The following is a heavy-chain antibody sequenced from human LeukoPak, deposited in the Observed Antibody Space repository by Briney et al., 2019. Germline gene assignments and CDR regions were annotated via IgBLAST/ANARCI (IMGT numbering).Heavy chain of an antibody. CDR1: GGSISSYY. D-gene: IGHD3-10*01. J-gene: IGHJ3*02. Sequence: SETLSLTCTVSGGSISSYYWSWIRQPPGKGLEWIGYIYYSGSTNYNPSLKSRVTISVDTSKNQFSLKLSSVTAADTAVYYCARRPITMVRGVRRDAFDIWGQGTMVTVSS. V-gene: IGHV4-59*08. CDR2: IYYSGST. CDR3: ARRPITMVRGVRRDAFDI.